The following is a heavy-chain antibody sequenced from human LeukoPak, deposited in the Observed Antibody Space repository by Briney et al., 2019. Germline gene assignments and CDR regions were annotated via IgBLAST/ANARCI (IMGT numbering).Heavy chain of an antibody. J-gene: IGHJ4*02. CDR3: ATSSGSYYFDY. CDR1: GYTFTGYY. Sequence: ASVKVSCKASGYTFTGYYMHWVRQAPGQGLEWMGWINPNSGGTNYAQKFQGRVTMTRDTSISTAYMELSSLRSEDTAVYYCATSSGSYYFDYWGQGTLVTVSS. CDR2: INPNSGGT. V-gene: IGHV1-2*02. D-gene: IGHD1-26*01.